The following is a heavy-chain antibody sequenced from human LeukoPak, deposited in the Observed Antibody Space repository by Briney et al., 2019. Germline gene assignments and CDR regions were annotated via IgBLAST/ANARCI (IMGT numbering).Heavy chain of an antibody. CDR3: ARLGAGPTYYDFWSGYSSFYFDY. CDR1: GDSTSSSNYY. CDR2: IHYSGNT. D-gene: IGHD3-3*01. J-gene: IGHJ4*02. Sequence: PSETLSLTCTVSGDSTSSSNYYWGWIRQPPGKGLEWIGGIHYSGNTYYNPSLKSRVTIPVDTSKNQFSLKLSSVTAADTAVYYCARLGAGPTYYDFWSGYSSFYFDYWGQGTLVTVSS. V-gene: IGHV4-39*01.